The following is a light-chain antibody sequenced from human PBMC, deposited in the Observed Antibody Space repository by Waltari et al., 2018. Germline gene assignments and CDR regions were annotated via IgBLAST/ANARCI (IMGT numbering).Light chain of an antibody. Sequence: DIQMTQSPSTLSASVGDRVTITCRARQSVTRYLAWYQQKPGKAPKVLIWDVSSLERGVPSRFSGSGSGTEFTLTISSLQPDDFATCYCQQYDRYSAWTFGQGTKVEIK. CDR1: QSVTRY. CDR2: DVS. CDR3: QQYDRYSAWT. V-gene: IGKV1-5*01. J-gene: IGKJ1*01.